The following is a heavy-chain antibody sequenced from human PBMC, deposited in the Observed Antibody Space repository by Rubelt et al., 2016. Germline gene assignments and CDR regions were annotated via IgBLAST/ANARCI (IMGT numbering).Heavy chain of an antibody. CDR3: ASGLGLEWYFDL. V-gene: IGHV1-69*04. CDR2: IIPILGIA. CDR1: GGTFSSYA. J-gene: IGHJ2*01. D-gene: IGHD6-19*01. Sequence: QVQLVQSGAEVKKPGSSVKVSCKASGGTFSSYAISWVRQAPGQGLEWMGRIIPILGIAKYAQKFPGRVTITADESTSTAYMELSSLRSEDTAVYYCASGLGLEWYFDLWGRGTLVTVSS.